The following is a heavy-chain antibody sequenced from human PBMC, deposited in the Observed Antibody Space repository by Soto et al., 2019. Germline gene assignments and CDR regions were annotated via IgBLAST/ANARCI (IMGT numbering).Heavy chain of an antibody. D-gene: IGHD3-9*01. CDR2: ISYDGSNK. V-gene: IGHV3-30-3*01. J-gene: IGHJ4*02. CDR1: GFTFSSYA. Sequence: QVQLVESGGGVVQPGRSLRLSCAASGFTFSSYAMHWVRQAPGKGLEWVAVISYDGSNKYYADSVKGRFTISRHNSKNTLYLQMSSLRAEDTAVYYCARDKGMTGFRAPFDYWGQGTLVTVFS. CDR3: ARDKGMTGFRAPFDY.